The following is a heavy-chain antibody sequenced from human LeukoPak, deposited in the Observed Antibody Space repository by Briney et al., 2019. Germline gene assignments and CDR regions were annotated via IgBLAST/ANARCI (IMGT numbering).Heavy chain of an antibody. CDR3: ARELGIAAAPLDY. CDR1: GFTFSSYA. D-gene: IGHD6-13*01. V-gene: IGHV3-30*04. J-gene: IGHJ4*02. Sequence: GGSLRLSCAASGFTFSSYAMHWVRQAPGKGLEWVAVISYDGSNKYYADSVKGRLTISRDNSKNTLYLQMNSLRAEDTAVYYCARELGIAAAPLDYWGQGTLVTVSS. CDR2: ISYDGSNK.